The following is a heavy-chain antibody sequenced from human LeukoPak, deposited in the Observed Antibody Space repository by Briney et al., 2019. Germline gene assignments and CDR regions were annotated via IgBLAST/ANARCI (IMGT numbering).Heavy chain of an antibody. CDR1: GGSISSGSYY. Sequence: TLSLTCTVSGGSISSGSYYWSWIRQPAGKGLEWIGRIYTSGSTNYNPSLKSRVTISVDTSKSQFSLKLSSVTAADTAVYYCARAGGTTDSVFFDYWGQGTLVTVSS. CDR2: IYTSGST. V-gene: IGHV4-61*02. CDR3: ARAGGTTDSVFFDY. J-gene: IGHJ4*02. D-gene: IGHD4-17*01.